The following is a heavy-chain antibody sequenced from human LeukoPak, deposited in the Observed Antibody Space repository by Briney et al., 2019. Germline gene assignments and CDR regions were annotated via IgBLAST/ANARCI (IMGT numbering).Heavy chain of an antibody. Sequence: SETLSLTCIVAGGSISTRIYYWLWIRQPPGTGLEWIGCDSYSGSTHYNPSLKSRVTISVDTSKNQFSLKLSSVTAADSAVYYCARLGDSSGSYPYAFDTWGQGAMVTVSS. CDR2: DSYSGST. J-gene: IGHJ3*02. CDR1: GGSISTRIYY. D-gene: IGHD3-22*01. CDR3: ARLGDSSGSYPYAFDT. V-gene: IGHV4-39*01.